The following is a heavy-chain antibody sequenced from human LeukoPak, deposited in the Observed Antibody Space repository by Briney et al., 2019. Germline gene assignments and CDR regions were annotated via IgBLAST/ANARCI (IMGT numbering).Heavy chain of an antibody. J-gene: IGHJ4*02. D-gene: IGHD2-2*01. Sequence: GGSLRLSCAASGFTFSDYYLSWIRQAPGKGLEWVSYISDPGNTIHYADSVKGRFTISRDNAKNSVFLQMNSLRVEDTAVYYCARRCSSTSCLQYWGQGTLVTVSS. CDR1: GFTFSDYY. CDR2: ISDPGNTI. CDR3: ARRCSSTSCLQY. V-gene: IGHV3-11*04.